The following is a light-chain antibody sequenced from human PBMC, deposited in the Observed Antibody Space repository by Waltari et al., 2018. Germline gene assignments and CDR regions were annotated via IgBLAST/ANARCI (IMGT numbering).Light chain of an antibody. V-gene: IGKV3-15*01. CDR3: QQYNDWPPWT. CDR1: QHINLN. CDR2: GAS. Sequence: ELVLTQSPATLSMSPGETATLSCRASQHINLNLAWYQQKPGQAPRLLFYGASTRESGVPARFSGSGSGTDFTLTIRSLQSEDFGVYYCQQYNDWPPWTFGQGTRVEV. J-gene: IGKJ1*01.